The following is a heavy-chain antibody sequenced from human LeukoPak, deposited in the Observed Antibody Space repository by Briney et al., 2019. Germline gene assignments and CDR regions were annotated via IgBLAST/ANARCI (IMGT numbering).Heavy chain of an antibody. Sequence: PGGSLRLSCAASGFTFDDYAMHWVRQAPGKGLEWVSGISWNSGSIGYADSVKGRFTISRDNAKNSLYLQMNSLRAEDTAVYYCARDISSSPFDYWGQGTLVTVSS. CDR2: ISWNSGSI. J-gene: IGHJ4*02. D-gene: IGHD6-13*01. CDR1: GFTFDDYA. V-gene: IGHV3-9*01. CDR3: ARDISSSPFDY.